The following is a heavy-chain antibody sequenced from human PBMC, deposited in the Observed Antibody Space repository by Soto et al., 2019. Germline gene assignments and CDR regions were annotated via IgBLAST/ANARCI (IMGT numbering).Heavy chain of an antibody. J-gene: IGHJ4*02. CDR3: SRGRRTAVTIDY. CDR2: INHSGST. V-gene: IGHV4-34*01. D-gene: IGHD4-17*01. Sequence: QVQLQQWGAGLLKPSENLSLTCAVYGGSFSGYYWSWIRQPPGKGLEWIGEINHSGSTNYNPSLKSRVTISVDTSKNQFSLKLTSVTAADTAVYYCSRGRRTAVTIDYWGQGTLVTVSS. CDR1: GGSFSGYY.